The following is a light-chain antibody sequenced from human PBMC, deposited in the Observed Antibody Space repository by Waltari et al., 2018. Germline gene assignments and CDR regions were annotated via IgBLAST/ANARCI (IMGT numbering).Light chain of an antibody. Sequence: QSVLTQPPSVSGAPGQRVTIPCTGSSPTTGAGHDAPWYQTLPGRAPNPLISGNSNRPSGVPDRFSGSKSGTSASLAITGLQAEDEADYYCQSYDSSLSGYYVFGSGSKVTVL. CDR1: SPTTGAGHD. V-gene: IGLV1-40*01. CDR2: GNS. CDR3: QSYDSSLSGYYV. J-gene: IGLJ1*01.